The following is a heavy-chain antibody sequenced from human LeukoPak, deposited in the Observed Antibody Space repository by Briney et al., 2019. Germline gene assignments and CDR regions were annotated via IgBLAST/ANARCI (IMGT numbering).Heavy chain of an antibody. D-gene: IGHD1-14*01. J-gene: IGHJ5*02. CDR2: ISSSSSTI. CDR3: ARLIDLDTEPSNWFDP. Sequence: GGSLRLSCEASGFTFSSYGMHWVRQAPGKGLEWVSYISSSSSTIYYADSVKGRFTISRDNAKNSLYLQMNSLRAEDTAVYYCARLIDLDTEPSNWFDPWGQGTLVTVSS. V-gene: IGHV3-48*01. CDR1: GFTFSSYG.